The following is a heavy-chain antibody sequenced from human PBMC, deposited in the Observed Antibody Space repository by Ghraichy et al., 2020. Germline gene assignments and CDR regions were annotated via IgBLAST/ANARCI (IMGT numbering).Heavy chain of an antibody. CDR1: GTSIDSHY. CDR3: AREKTVSRLDY. Sequence: SETLSLTCTVSGTSIDSHYWTWIRQSPGKGLEWIGYIYYSGTTNYNPSLESRVTISVDTSQNQFSLRLSSVTAADTAVYYCAREKTVSRLDYWGQGKPVTVSS. CDR2: IYYSGTT. J-gene: IGHJ4*02. V-gene: IGHV4-59*11. D-gene: IGHD2-21*02.